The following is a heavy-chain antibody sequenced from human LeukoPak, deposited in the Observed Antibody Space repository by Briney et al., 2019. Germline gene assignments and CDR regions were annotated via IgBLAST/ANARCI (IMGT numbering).Heavy chain of an antibody. Sequence: SVKVSCKASGGTFSSYAISWVRQAPGQGLEWMGGIIPIFGTANYAQKFQGRVTITADESTSTAYMELSSLRSQESIVYSCARWCFGVDTRTAEGSNYWGHGTLVTVSS. CDR3: ARWCFGVDTRTAEGSNY. V-gene: IGHV1-69*13. CDR1: GGTFSSYA. D-gene: IGHD3-3*01. CDR2: IIPIFGTA. J-gene: IGHJ4*01.